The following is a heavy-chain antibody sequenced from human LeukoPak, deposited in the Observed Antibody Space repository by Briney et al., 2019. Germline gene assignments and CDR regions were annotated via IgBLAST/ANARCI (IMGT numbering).Heavy chain of an antibody. CDR3: ARTFVWEWLLYLADYYYYMDV. J-gene: IGHJ6*03. V-gene: IGHV1-18*01. D-gene: IGHD3-3*01. Sequence: ASVKVSCKASGYTFTSYGISWVRQAPGQGLEWMGWISAYNGNTNYAQKLQGRVTMTTDTSTSTACMELRSLRSDDTAVYYCARTFVWEWLLYLADYYYYMDVWGKGTTVTVSS. CDR1: GYTFTSYG. CDR2: ISAYNGNT.